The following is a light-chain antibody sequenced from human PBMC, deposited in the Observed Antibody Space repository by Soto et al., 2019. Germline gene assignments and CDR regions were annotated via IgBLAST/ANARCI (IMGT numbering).Light chain of an antibody. V-gene: IGKV3-20*01. CDR3: QQYGYSPWT. J-gene: IGKJ1*01. Sequence: EIVLTQSPATLSLSPGERATLSCRASQSVGSNYSAWYQQTPGQAPRLLIYGATSRTIGTPARFSGSGSGTDFTLTISRLESEDFALYYWQQYGYSPWTFGQGTKVEIK. CDR1: QSVGSNY. CDR2: GAT.